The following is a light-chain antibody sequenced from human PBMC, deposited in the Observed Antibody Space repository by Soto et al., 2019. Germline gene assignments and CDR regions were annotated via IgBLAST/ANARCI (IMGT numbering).Light chain of an antibody. CDR2: ENN. Sequence: QSVLTQPPSVSEAPGQRVTISGTGSSSNIGAGYEAHWYQQVPGTAPKLLIYENNNRPSGVPDRFSGSKSGTSASLAITGLQAEDEAEYYCQSYESSLSGYVFGTGTKVTVL. CDR3: QSYESSLSGYV. CDR1: SSNIGAGYE. V-gene: IGLV1-40*01. J-gene: IGLJ1*01.